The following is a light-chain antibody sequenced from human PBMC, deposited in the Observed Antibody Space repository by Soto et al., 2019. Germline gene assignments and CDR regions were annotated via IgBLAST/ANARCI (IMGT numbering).Light chain of an antibody. V-gene: IGKV1-39*01. Sequence: DIQMTQSPSSLSASVEDRVIITFRASQSISNHLNWYQQKPGKAPKLLIYAASSLQSGVPSRFSGSGSGTDFTLTISSLQPEDFATYYCQQSYSTPRTFGQGTRLEIK. J-gene: IGKJ5*01. CDR2: AAS. CDR3: QQSYSTPRT. CDR1: QSISNH.